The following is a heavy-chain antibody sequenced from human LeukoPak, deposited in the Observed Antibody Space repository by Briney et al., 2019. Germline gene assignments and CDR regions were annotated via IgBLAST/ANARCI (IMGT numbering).Heavy chain of an antibody. J-gene: IGHJ5*02. CDR2: IYTSCST. V-gene: IGHV4-4*07. CDR3: ARDLNSGSFKFDP. CDR1: CGSISSYY. Sequence: SETLSLTCTVSCGSISSYYGSLIRQPAGEGLEWIGRIYTSCSTNYNPSLKSRVTMSVDTSKNQFSLKLSSVTAADTAVYYCARDLNSGSFKFDPWGQGTLVTVSS. D-gene: IGHD1-26*01.